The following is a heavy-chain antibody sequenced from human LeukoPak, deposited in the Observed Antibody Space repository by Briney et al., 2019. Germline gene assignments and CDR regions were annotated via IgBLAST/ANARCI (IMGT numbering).Heavy chain of an antibody. Sequence: GASVKVSCKASGYTFTGYYMHWVRQAPGQGLEWMGWINPNSGGTNYAQKFQGRVTMTRDTSISTAYMELSRLRSDDTAVYYCARDNSGYSSTPRSEIYPTNWFDPWGQGTLVTVSS. CDR1: GYTFTGYY. CDR2: INPNSGGT. V-gene: IGHV1-2*02. CDR3: ARDNSGYSSTPRSEIYPTNWFDP. D-gene: IGHD6-13*01. J-gene: IGHJ5*02.